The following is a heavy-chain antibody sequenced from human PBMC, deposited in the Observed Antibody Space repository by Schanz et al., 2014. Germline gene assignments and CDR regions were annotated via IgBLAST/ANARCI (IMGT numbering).Heavy chain of an antibody. CDR2: ISTFRNEDT. D-gene: IGHD3-3*01. CDR1: GGTFSSYT. CDR3: ARGFDFWDR. J-gene: IGHJ4*02. V-gene: IGHV1-18*01. Sequence: QVQLVQSGAEVKKPGSSVKVSCKLSGGTFSSYTISWMRQAPGQGPEFMGWISTFRNEDTNSAQRFQGRLTMTTDTSTSTAYMELRSLRSDDTAVYYCARGFDFWDRWGQGTLVIVSS.